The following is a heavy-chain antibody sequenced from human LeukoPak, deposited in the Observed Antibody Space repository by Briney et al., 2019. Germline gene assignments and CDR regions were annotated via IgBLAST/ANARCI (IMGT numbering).Heavy chain of an antibody. D-gene: IGHD6-13*01. V-gene: IGHV1-18*01. Sequence: ASVKVSCKASGYTFTSYGISWVRQAPGQGLECMGWIIADNGNTKYAQKLQGRVTMTTDTSTSTAYMELRRMRSDDTAVSYCASFPSAAAGPDYYYYGMDVWGQGTTVTVSS. J-gene: IGHJ6*02. CDR2: IIADNGNT. CDR1: GYTFTSYG. CDR3: ASFPSAAAGPDYYYYGMDV.